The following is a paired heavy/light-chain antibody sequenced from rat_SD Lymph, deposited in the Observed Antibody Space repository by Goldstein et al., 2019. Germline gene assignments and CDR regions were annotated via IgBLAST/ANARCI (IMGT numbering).Light chain of an antibody. V-gene: IGKV6S10*01. CDR1: QNVGSN. Sequence: DIVMTQSPTSMSISVGDRVTMNCKASQNVGSNVDWYQQKTGQSPKLLIYKASNRYTGVPDRFTGSGSGTDFTFTISNMQAEDLAVYYCMQSNSYPRTFGGGTKLELK. CDR2: KAS. J-gene: IGKJ1*01. CDR3: MQSNSYPRT.
Heavy chain of an antibody. J-gene: IGHJ4*01. CDR2: ISSSSSYI. V-gene: IGHV5-34*01. Sequence: EVQLVESGGGLVQPGRSLKLSCLASGFTFSNYGMNWIRQAPGKGLEWVASISSSSSYIYYADTVKGRFTISRDNAKNTLYLQMTSLRSEDTALYYCARRYYSSYIYYYVMDAWGQGASVTVSS. CDR1: GFTFSNYG. CDR3: ARRYYSSYIYYYVMDA. D-gene: IGHD1-2*01.